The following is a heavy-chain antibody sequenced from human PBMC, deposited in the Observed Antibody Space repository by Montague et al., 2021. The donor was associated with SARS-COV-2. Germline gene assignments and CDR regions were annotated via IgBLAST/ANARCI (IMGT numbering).Heavy chain of an antibody. CDR1: GGSISSSSYY. V-gene: IGHV4-39*01. Sequence: SETLSLTCTVSGGSISSSSYYWGWIRQPPGKVLEWIGSIYYSGSTYYNPSLKSRVTISVDTSKNQFSLKLSFVTAADTAVYYCAGSPPGIAAAGTVAAFDIWGQGTMVAVSS. D-gene: IGHD6-13*01. J-gene: IGHJ3*02. CDR3: AGSPPGIAAAGTVAAFDI. CDR2: IYYSGST.